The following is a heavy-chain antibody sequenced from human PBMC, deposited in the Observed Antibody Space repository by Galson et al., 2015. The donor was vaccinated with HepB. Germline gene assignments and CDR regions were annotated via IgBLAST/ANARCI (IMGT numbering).Heavy chain of an antibody. CDR2: ISSSSSTI. D-gene: IGHD2-2*01. V-gene: IGHV3-48*01. J-gene: IGHJ3*02. CDR3: AKDLGYCSSTSCRDAFDI. CDR1: GFTFSSYS. Sequence: SLRLSCAASGFTFSSYSMNWVRQAPGKGLEWVSYISSSSSTIYYADSVKGRFTISRDNAKNSLYLQMNSLRAEDTAVYYCAKDLGYCSSTSCRDAFDIWGQGTMVTVSS.